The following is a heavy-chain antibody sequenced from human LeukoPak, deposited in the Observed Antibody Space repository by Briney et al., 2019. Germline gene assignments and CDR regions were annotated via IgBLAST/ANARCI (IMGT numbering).Heavy chain of an antibody. J-gene: IGHJ4*02. Sequence: PGGSLRLSCAASGFTFSSYAMHWVRQAPGKGLEWVAVISYDGSNKYYADSVKGRFTISRDNSKNTLYLQMNSLRAEDTAVYYCASYQYYGSGSPFDYWGQGTLVTVSS. CDR1: GFTFSSYA. D-gene: IGHD3-10*01. V-gene: IGHV3-30*04. CDR2: ISYDGSNK. CDR3: ASYQYYGSGSPFDY.